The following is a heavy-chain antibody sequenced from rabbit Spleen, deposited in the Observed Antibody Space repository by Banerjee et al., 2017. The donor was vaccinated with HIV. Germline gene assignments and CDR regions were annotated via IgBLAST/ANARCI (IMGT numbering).Heavy chain of an antibody. CDR3: ARNPYHGYGGYDF. CDR1: GFTISNSYW. D-gene: IGHD7-1*01. J-gene: IGHJ6*01. CDR2: TYGGSDST. V-gene: IGHV1S45*01. Sequence: QEQLVESGGDLVKPGASLTLTCKVSGFTISNSYWIYWVRQAPGKGLEWIGCTYGGSDSTWYANWAKGRFTISKTSSTTVTLQLNSLTAADTATYFCARNPYHGYGGYDFWGPGTLVTVS.